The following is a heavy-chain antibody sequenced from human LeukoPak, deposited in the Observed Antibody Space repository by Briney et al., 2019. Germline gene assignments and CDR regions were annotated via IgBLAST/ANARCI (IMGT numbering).Heavy chain of an antibody. V-gene: IGHV3-48*01. CDR3: ATGGSEYRSDWFDS. CDR1: GFRFSSYD. D-gene: IGHD5-18*01. CDR2: LTRTSSAT. Sequence: GGSLRLPCVGSGFRFSSYDMNWVRQAPGRGLEWLSYLTRTSSATWYADSVKGRFTIFRDNAKSSLYLQTNSPRVEDTAVYYCATGGSEYRSDWFDSWGQGTLVNVAS. J-gene: IGHJ5*01.